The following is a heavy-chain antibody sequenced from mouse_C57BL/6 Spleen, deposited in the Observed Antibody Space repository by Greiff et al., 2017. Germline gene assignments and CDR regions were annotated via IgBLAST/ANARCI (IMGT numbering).Heavy chain of an antibody. D-gene: IGHD4-1*01. V-gene: IGHV1-39*01. J-gene: IGHJ1*03. Sequence: VQLQQSGPELVKPGASVKISCKASGYSFTDYNMNWVKQSNGQSLEWIGVINPNYGTTSYNQKFKGKATLTVDQSSSTAYMQLNSLTSEDSAVDDCATGDWDEWYFDVWGTGTTVTVSS. CDR3: ATGDWDEWYFDV. CDR1: GYSFTDYN. CDR2: INPNYGTT.